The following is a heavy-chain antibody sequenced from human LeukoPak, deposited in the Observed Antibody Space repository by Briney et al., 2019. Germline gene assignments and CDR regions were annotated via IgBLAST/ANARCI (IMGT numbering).Heavy chain of an antibody. V-gene: IGHV3-23*01. Sequence: GGSLRLSCAASGFTFSSYAMSWVRQAPGKGLEWVSTISGSGSGGSTYYADSVKGRFAISRDNSKDTLFLQMNSLRVEDTAIYYCATTQDCSSASCYRPFDCWGQGTLVTVSS. CDR2: ISGSGSGGST. J-gene: IGHJ4*02. CDR3: ATTQDCSSASCYRPFDC. D-gene: IGHD2-2*01. CDR1: GFTFSSYA.